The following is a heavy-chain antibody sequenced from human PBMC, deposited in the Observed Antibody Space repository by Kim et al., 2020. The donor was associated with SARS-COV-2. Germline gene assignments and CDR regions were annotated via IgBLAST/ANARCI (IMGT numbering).Heavy chain of an antibody. V-gene: IGHV3-30*02. D-gene: IGHD3-22*01. Sequence: VKGRFTISRDNSKNTLYLQMNSLRAEDTAVYYCAKGTRTYDSSGSDAFDSWGQGTMVTVSS. J-gene: IGHJ3*02. CDR3: AKGTRTYDSSGSDAFDS.